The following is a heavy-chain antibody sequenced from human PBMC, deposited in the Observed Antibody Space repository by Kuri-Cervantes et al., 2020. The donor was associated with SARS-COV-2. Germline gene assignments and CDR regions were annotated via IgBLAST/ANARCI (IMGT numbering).Heavy chain of an antibody. Sequence: ESLKISCTVSGGSVSSGSYYWSWIRQPPGKGLEWIGYIYYSGSTNYNPSLKSRVTISVDTSKNQFSLKLSSVTAADTAVYYCARVNQWLASADIWGQGTMVTVSS. CDR1: GGSVSSGSYY. J-gene: IGHJ3*02. D-gene: IGHD6-19*01. V-gene: IGHV4-61*01. CDR2: IYYSGST. CDR3: ARVNQWLASADI.